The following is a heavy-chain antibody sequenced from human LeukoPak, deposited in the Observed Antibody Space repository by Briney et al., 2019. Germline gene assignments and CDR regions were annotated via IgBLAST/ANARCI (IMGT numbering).Heavy chain of an antibody. J-gene: IGHJ4*02. Sequence: GGSLRLSCAASGFTFSSYWMSWVRQAPGKGLEWVANIKQDGSEKYYVDSVKGRFTISRDNAKNSLYLQMNSLRAEDTAVYYCARDGGDSYGYAGTFDYWGQGTLVTVSS. V-gene: IGHV3-7*01. CDR1: GFTFSSYW. CDR2: IKQDGSEK. CDR3: ARDGGDSYGYAGTFDY. D-gene: IGHD5-18*01.